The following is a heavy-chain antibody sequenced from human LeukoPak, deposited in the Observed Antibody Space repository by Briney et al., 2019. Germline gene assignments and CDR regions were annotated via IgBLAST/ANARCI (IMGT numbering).Heavy chain of an antibody. J-gene: IGHJ4*02. CDR3: AKEKQLEPFDY. Sequence: PGGSLRLSCAASGFAFSSYGMHWVRQAPGKGLEWVAFIQYDGGDIFYADSVKGRFTLSRDNSKNTLYLQMNSLRVDDTAVYYCAKEKQLEPFDYWGQGTLVTVSS. D-gene: IGHD1-1*01. CDR2: IQYDGGDI. V-gene: IGHV3-30*02. CDR1: GFAFSSYG.